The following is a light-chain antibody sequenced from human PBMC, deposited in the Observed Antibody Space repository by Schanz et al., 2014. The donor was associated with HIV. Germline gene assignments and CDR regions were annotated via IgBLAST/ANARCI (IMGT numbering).Light chain of an antibody. V-gene: IGLV1-51*01. CDR1: SSNIGNNY. J-gene: IGLJ3*02. Sequence: QSVLTQPPSVSAAPGQKVTISCSGSSSNIGNNYVSWYQQFPGTAPKLLIYDNYQRPSGIPDRFSGSKSGTSASLDITGLQTGDEADYYCGTWDSSLSAGVFGGGTKLTVL. CDR3: GTWDSSLSAGV. CDR2: DNY.